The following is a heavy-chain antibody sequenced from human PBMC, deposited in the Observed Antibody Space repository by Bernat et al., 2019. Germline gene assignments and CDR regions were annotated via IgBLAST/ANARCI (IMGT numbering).Heavy chain of an antibody. J-gene: IGHJ5*02. CDR3: ATVKGVWGSYLFHGDWFDP. Sequence: QVQLVQSGAEVKKPGASVKVSCKVSGYTLTELSMHWVRQAPGKGLEWMGGFDPEDGETIYAQKFQGRVTMTEDTSTDTAYMELSSLRSEDPAVYYCATVKGVWGSYLFHGDWFDPWGQGTLVTVSS. CDR2: FDPEDGET. CDR1: GYTLTELS. D-gene: IGHD3-16*02. V-gene: IGHV1-24*01.